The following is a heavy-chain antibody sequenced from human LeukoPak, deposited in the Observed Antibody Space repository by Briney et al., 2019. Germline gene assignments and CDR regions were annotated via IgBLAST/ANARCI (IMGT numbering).Heavy chain of an antibody. Sequence: SVKVSCKASGVTFRNHAISWVRQAPGHGLEWMGRIIAILDVEDYAQKLQGRVTITADTSTNTAYMELSSLTSEDTGVYYCVIMEIRDTGFHNGMDVWGQGTTVTVS. CDR1: GVTFRNHA. J-gene: IGHJ6*02. D-gene: IGHD1-7*01. CDR3: VIMEIRDTGFHNGMDV. V-gene: IGHV1-69*04. CDR2: IIAILDVE.